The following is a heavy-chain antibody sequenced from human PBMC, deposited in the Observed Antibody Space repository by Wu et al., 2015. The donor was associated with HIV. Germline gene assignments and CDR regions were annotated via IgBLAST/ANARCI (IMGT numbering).Heavy chain of an antibody. CDR1: GGTLRNYA. CDR3: ARERMADWYCDL. Sequence: QVQLVQSGAEVKKPGSSVKVSCKAPGGTLRNYAISWVRQAPGQGLDWMGRIIPIFNTADYAQTFQGRVTITADESTSTAYMELSCLKSEDTAMYYCARERMADWYCDLWGRGTLVTVSS. CDR2: IIPIFNTA. J-gene: IGHJ2*01. D-gene: IGHD2-8*01. V-gene: IGHV1-69*18.